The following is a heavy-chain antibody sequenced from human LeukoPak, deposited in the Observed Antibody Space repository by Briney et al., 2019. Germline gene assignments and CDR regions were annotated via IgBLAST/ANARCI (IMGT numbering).Heavy chain of an antibody. V-gene: IGHV3-7*01. Sequence: PGGSLRLSCVVSGFTFRDYSMIWVRQAPGKGLQWVANMKKDGSETKYGDFVKGRFTISRDNAKNSLFLQMNSLRVEDTAVYYCGRHRSGSGTYSIDYWGQGTLVSVSS. J-gene: IGHJ4*02. CDR3: GRHRSGSGTYSIDY. D-gene: IGHD3-10*01. CDR2: MKKDGSET. CDR1: GFTFRDYS.